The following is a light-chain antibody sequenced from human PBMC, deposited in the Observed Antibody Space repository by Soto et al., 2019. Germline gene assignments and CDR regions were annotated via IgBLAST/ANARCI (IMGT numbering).Light chain of an antibody. CDR2: VVT. CDR3: CSYAGNSSYV. CDR1: SSDVGGYRY. Sequence: QSALTQPRSVSGSPGQSVTISCTGTSSDVGGYRYVSWYQQHPGKAPKLLIYVVTKRPSGVPDRFSGSKSGNTASLTISGLQSEDEADYYCCSYAGNSSYVFGTGTKVTVL. V-gene: IGLV2-11*01. J-gene: IGLJ1*01.